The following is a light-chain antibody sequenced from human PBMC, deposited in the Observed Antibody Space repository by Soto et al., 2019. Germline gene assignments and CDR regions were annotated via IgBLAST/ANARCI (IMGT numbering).Light chain of an antibody. Sequence: DIQMTQSPSSLSASIGDRVTITCQASQNITNNLRWYQQKPGKAPNLLIYHASKLAKGVTSRFSGSGSGTDFSFIITSLQREDLATYYCQQYYGLPPLTFVQGTRLEIK. CDR1: QNITNN. CDR3: QQYYGLPPLT. J-gene: IGKJ5*01. V-gene: IGKV1-33*01. CDR2: HAS.